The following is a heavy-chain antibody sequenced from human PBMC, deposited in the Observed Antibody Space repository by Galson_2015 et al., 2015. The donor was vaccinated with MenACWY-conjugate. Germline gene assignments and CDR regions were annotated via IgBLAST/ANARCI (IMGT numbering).Heavy chain of an antibody. CDR2: IKQDGSEK. J-gene: IGHJ4*02. CDR1: GFTFSNYW. Sequence: SLRLSCAASGFTFSNYWMSWVRQAPGRGLEWVSNIKQDGSEKYYVDSVKGRFTISRDNPKNSLYLQMYTLRAEDTAVYSCARDRGAMSVTCQVSLAYWDPRTLFAVP. D-gene: IGHD2-21*02. V-gene: IGHV3-7*01. CDR3: ARDRGAMSVTCQVSLAY.